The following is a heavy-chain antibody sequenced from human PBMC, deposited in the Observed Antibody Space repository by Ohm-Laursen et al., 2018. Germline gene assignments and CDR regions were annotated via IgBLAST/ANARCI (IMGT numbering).Heavy chain of an antibody. CDR1: GFTVSSNY. D-gene: IGHD3-10*01. V-gene: IGHV3-53*01. CDR3: ATDGEPWRD. J-gene: IGHJ4*02. Sequence: SLRLSCSASGFTVSSNYMSWVRQAPGKGLEWVSVIYSGGSTYYADSVKGRFTISRDNAKKSLYLQMNSLRAEDTAIYYCATDGEPWRDWGQGTLVTVSS. CDR2: IYSGGST.